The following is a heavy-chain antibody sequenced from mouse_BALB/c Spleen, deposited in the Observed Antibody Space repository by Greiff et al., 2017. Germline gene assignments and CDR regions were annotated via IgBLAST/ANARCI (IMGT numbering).Heavy chain of an antibody. J-gene: IGHJ3*01. V-gene: IGHV5-6-5*01. D-gene: IGHD1-1*01. Sequence: DVMLVESGGGLVKPGGSLKLSCAASGFTFSSYAMSWVRQTPEKRLEWVASISSGGSTYYPDSVKGRFTISRDNARNILYLQMSSLRSEDTAMYYCARAITTVPWFAYWGQGTLVTVAA. CDR2: ISSGGST. CDR3: ARAITTVPWFAY. CDR1: GFTFSSYA.